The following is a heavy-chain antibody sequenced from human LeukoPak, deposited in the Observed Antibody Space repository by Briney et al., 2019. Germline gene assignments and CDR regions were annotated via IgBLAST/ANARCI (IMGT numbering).Heavy chain of an antibody. J-gene: IGHJ4*02. V-gene: IGHV4-39*01. CDR3: ARHVIAAAGSYYFDY. CDR1: GGSISSSSYY. CDR2: IYYSGST. D-gene: IGHD6-13*01. Sequence: SETLSLTCTVSGGSISSSSYYWSWIRQPPGKGLEWIGSIYYSGSTYYNPSLKSRVTISVDTSKNQFSLKLSSVTAADTAVYYCARHVIAAAGSYYFDYWGQGTLVTVSS.